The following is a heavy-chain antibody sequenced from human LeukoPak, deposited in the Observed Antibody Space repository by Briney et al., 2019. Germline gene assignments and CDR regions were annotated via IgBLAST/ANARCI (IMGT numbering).Heavy chain of an antibody. Sequence: SGTLSLTCTVSGVSISRYYCSCIFQPPGEGLEWIGWIYYSGSTTYNPSLKRRVTISVDTSKNQFSLKLSSVTAADTAVYYCARDPQTTYYYGSGSYRSATGFDPRGQGTLVTVSS. CDR2: IYYSGST. D-gene: IGHD3-10*01. V-gene: IGHV4-59*01. J-gene: IGHJ5*02. CDR1: GVSISRYY. CDR3: ARDPQTTYYYGSGSYRSATGFDP.